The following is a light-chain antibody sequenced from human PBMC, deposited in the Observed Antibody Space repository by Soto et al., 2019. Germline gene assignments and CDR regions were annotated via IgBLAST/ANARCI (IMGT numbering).Light chain of an antibody. J-gene: IGLJ2*01. CDR1: SSNIGAGYD. V-gene: IGLV1-40*01. CDR2: GNS. Sequence: QSVLTQPPSVSGAPGQRVTISCTGSSSNIGAGYDVHWYQQLPGTAPKLLIYGNSNRPSGVPDRFSGSKSGTSASLASTGLQAEDEADYYCQSYDSSLSGSVFGGGTK. CDR3: QSYDSSLSGSV.